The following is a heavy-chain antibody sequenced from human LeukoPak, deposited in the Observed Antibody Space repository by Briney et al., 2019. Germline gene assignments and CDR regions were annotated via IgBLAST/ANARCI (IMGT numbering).Heavy chain of an antibody. V-gene: IGHV5-51*01. CDR1: GYSFTSYW. CDR3: ARLIAAATHNWFDP. CDR2: IYPGDSDT. J-gene: IGHJ5*02. D-gene: IGHD6-13*01. Sequence: GESLKISCKGSGYSFTSYWIGWVRQMPGKGLEGMGIIYPGDSDTRYSPSCQGQVTISADKSISTAYLQWSSLKASDTAMYYCARLIAAATHNWFDPWGQGTLVTVSS.